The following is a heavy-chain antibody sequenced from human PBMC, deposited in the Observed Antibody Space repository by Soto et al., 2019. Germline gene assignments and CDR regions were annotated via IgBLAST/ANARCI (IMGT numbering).Heavy chain of an antibody. CDR2: IKQDGSEK. Sequence: GGSLRLSCAASGFTFSSYWMSWVRQAPGKGLEWVANIKQDGSEKYYVDSVKGRFTISRDNAKNSLYLQMNSLRAEDTAVYYGARGGSVGSGYYTADYYYGMDVWGQGTTVTVSS. CDR3: ARGGSVGSGYYTADYYYGMDV. V-gene: IGHV3-7*01. D-gene: IGHD3-3*01. J-gene: IGHJ6*02. CDR1: GFTFSSYW.